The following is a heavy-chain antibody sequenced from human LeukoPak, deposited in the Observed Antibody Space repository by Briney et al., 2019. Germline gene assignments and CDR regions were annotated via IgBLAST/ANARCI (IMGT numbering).Heavy chain of an antibody. D-gene: IGHD1-26*01. V-gene: IGHV3-30*02. CDR2: IRYDGSNK. Sequence: GGSLRLSCAASGFTFSSYGMHWVRQAPGKGLEWVAFIRYDGSNKYYADSVKGRFTISRDNSKNTLYLQMNSLRAEDTAVYYGAKGGDSGSYYVYYYYMDVWGKGTTVTVSS. J-gene: IGHJ6*03. CDR1: GFTFSSYG. CDR3: AKGGDSGSYYVYYYYMDV.